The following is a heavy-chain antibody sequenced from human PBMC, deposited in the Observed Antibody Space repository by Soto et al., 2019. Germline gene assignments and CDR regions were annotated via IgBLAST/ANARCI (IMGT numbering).Heavy chain of an antibody. CDR1: GFTFSSYS. D-gene: IGHD4-17*01. Sequence: EVQLVESGGGLVKPGGSLRLSCAASGFTFSSYSMNWVRQAPGKGLEWVSSISSSSSYIYYADSVKGRFTISRDNAKNSLYLQMNSLRAEDTAVYYCARGQHDYGDPLTKPYYYYYYYMDVWGKGTTVTVSS. J-gene: IGHJ6*03. CDR2: ISSSSSYI. V-gene: IGHV3-21*01. CDR3: ARGQHDYGDPLTKPYYYYYYYMDV.